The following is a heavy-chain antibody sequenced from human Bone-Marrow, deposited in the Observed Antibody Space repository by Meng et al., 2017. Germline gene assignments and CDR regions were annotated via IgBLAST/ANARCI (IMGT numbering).Heavy chain of an antibody. J-gene: IGHJ3*02. CDR2: IYSGGST. CDR1: GFTVSSNY. V-gene: IGHV3-53*01. CDR3: ASGLRLTDDYGDYGGGHHDAFAI. Sequence: GESLKISCAASGFTVSSNYMSWVRQAPGKGLEWVSVIYSGGSTYYADSVKGRFTTSRDNSKNTLYLQMNSLRAEDTAVYYCASGLRLTDDYGDYGGGHHDAFAIWGQGTMVTVSS. D-gene: IGHD4-17*01.